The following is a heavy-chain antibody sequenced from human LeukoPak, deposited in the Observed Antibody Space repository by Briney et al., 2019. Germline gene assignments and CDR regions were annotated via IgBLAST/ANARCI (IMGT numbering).Heavy chain of an antibody. CDR2: VNLHGTR. CDR3: ARVVSQAAPDWYMDV. D-gene: IGHD2-21*01. V-gene: IGHV4-38-2*01. J-gene: IGHJ2*01. Sequence: SETLSLTCDVSGYAIGSSHYWGWVRQPPGRGLQWIGHVNLHGTRAYNESLRGRVTISIEASKSRFSLRLTSVTGADAGIYYCARVVSQAAPDWYMDVWGGGTVVIVS. CDR1: GYAIGSSHY.